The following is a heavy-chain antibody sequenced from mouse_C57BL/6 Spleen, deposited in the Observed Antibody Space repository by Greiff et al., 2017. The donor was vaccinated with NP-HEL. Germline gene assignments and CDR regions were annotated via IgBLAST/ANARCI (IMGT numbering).Heavy chain of an antibody. V-gene: IGHV5-12*01. J-gene: IGHJ4*01. CDR2: ISNGGGST. CDR3: ARHSSYGAMDY. D-gene: IGHD1-1*01. CDR1: GFTFSDYY. Sequence: EVKLEESGGGLVQPGGSLKLSCAASGFTFSDYYMYWVRQTPEKRLEWVAYISNGGGSTYYPDTVKGRFTISRDNAKNTLYLQMSRLKSEDTAMYYCARHSSYGAMDYWGQGTSVTVSS.